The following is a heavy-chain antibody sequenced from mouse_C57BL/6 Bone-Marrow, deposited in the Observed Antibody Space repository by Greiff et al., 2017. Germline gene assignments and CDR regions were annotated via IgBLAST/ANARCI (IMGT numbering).Heavy chain of an antibody. CDR1: GYTFTGYW. Sequence: QVQLKQPGAELGKPGASVKMSCKASGYTFTGYWITGVKRRPGQGLEWIGDIYPGSGSTNYNEKFKSKATLTVDTSSSTAYMRLSSLTSEDSAVYYCARLTVVATRYFDVWGTGTTVTVSS. V-gene: IGHV1-55*01. D-gene: IGHD1-1*01. J-gene: IGHJ1*03. CDR2: IYPGSGST. CDR3: ARLTVVATRYFDV.